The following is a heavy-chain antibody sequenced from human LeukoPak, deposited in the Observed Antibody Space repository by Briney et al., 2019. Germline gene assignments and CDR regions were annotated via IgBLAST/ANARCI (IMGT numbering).Heavy chain of an antibody. D-gene: IGHD2-8*01. Sequence: GGSLSLSCAASGFTFSSYGMSWVRQAAEKGLEWVSIISGSGGSTYYAASVKRRFIISRDNSKNTLYLQMNSLRAEDTAVYYCAKHSSCMLCPGRFDPWGQGTLVTVSS. CDR2: ISGSGGST. J-gene: IGHJ5*02. V-gene: IGHV3-23*01. CDR1: GFTFSSYG. CDR3: AKHSSCMLCPGRFDP.